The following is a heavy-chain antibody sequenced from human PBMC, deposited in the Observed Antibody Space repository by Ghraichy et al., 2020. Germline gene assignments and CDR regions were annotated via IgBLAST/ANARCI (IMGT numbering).Heavy chain of an antibody. V-gene: IGHV1-69*04. J-gene: IGHJ5*02. CDR2: IIPILGIA. CDR1: GGTFSSYA. CDR3: AREHPREGWFDP. Sequence: SVKVSCKASGGTFSSYAISWVRQAPGQGLEWMGRIIPILGIANYAQKFQGRVTITADKSTSTAYMELSSLRSEDTAVYYCAREHPREGWFDPWGQGTLVTVSS.